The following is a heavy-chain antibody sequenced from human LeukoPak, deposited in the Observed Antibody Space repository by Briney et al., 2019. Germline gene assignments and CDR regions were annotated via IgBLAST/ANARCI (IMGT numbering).Heavy chain of an antibody. Sequence: EASVKVSCKASGYTFTGYYMHWVRQAPGQGLEWMGWINPNSGGTNYAQKFQGRVTMTRDTSISTAYMELSRLRSDDTAVYYCARGRYRYGSPHFDYWGQGTLVTVSS. CDR2: INPNSGGT. V-gene: IGHV1-2*02. J-gene: IGHJ4*02. CDR3: ARGRYRYGSPHFDY. CDR1: GYTFTGYY. D-gene: IGHD5-18*01.